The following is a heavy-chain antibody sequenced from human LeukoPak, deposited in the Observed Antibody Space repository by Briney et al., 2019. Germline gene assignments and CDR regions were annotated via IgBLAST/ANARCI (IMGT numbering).Heavy chain of an antibody. J-gene: IGHJ3*02. CDR2: ISGSGSSA. CDR1: GFTFSSYA. V-gene: IGHV3-23*01. D-gene: IGHD6-19*01. Sequence: GGSLRLSCAASGFTFSSYAMTWVRQAPGEGLQWVSDISGSGSSAYYADSVRGRFTISRDNSKNTLYLQMNSLRAEDTAVYYCAKDRSSGWYGGAFDIWGQGTMVTVSS. CDR3: AKDRSSGWYGGAFDI.